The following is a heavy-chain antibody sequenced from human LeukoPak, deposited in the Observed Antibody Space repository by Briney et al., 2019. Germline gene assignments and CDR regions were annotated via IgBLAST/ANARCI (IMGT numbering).Heavy chain of an antibody. CDR1: GFTFSNYW. V-gene: IGHV3-7*05. D-gene: IGHD6-19*01. J-gene: IGHJ5*02. Sequence: PGGSLRLSCAASGFTFSNYWMSWVRQDPGKGLEWVATIKQDGSEKYYVDSVKGRFTISRDNAKNSLYLQMNSLRAEDTAVYYCTRERPADAWGQGTLVTVSS. CDR2: IKQDGSEK. CDR3: TRERPADA.